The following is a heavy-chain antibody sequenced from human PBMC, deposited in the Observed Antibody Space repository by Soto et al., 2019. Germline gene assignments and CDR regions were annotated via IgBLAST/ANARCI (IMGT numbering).Heavy chain of an antibody. CDR1: GFTFSSLG. CDR3: AKNPGYYYDSTGYHFDY. CDR2: ISYDGSKK. J-gene: IGHJ4*02. Sequence: GGSLRLSCAASGFTFSSLGMDWVRQAPGKGLEWVALISYDGSKKYYGDSVKGRFTISRDNSKNTLYLQMNSLRAEDTAVYYCAKNPGYYYDSTGYHFDYWGQGTLVTVSS. D-gene: IGHD3-22*01. V-gene: IGHV3-30-3*01.